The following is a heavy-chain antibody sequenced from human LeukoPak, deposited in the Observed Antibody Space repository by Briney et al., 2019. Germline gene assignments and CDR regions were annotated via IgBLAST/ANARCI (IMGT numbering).Heavy chain of an antibody. D-gene: IGHD3-22*01. CDR2: ISYDGSNK. CDR1: GFTFSSYA. J-gene: IGHJ5*02. Sequence: GGSLRLSCAASGFTFSSYAMHWVRQAPGKGLEWVAVISYDGSNKYYADSVKGRFTISRDNSKNTLYPQMNSLRAEDTAVYYCARDFLPLYYYDSSGYYSNWFDPWGQGTLVTVSS. CDR3: ARDFLPLYYYDSSGYYSNWFDP. V-gene: IGHV3-30*04.